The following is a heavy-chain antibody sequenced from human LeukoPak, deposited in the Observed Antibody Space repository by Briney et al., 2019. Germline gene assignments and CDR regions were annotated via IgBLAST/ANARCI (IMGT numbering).Heavy chain of an antibody. J-gene: IGHJ4*02. CDR1: GGSISSSSYY. Sequence: SETLSLTCTVSGGSISSSSYYWGWIRQPPGKGLEWIGSIYYSGSTYYNPSLKSRVTISVDTFKNQFSLKLSSVTAADTAVYYCARRPNWAFVDYWGQGTLVTVSS. CDR3: ARRPNWAFVDY. CDR2: IYYSGST. V-gene: IGHV4-39*01. D-gene: IGHD7-27*01.